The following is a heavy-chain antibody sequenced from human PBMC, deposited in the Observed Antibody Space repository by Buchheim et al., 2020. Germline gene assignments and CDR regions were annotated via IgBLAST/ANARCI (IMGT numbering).Heavy chain of an antibody. J-gene: IGHJ4*02. CDR3: ARRGRTQQLVRYLPFDY. Sequence: QVQLQQWGAGLLKPSETLSLTCAVYGGSFSGYYWSWIRQPPGKGLEWIGEINHSGSTNYNPSLKSRVTISVDTSKNQFSLKLTSVTAADTAVYYCARRGRTQQLVRYLPFDYWGQGTL. D-gene: IGHD6-13*01. CDR2: INHSGST. V-gene: IGHV4-34*01. CDR1: GGSFSGYY.